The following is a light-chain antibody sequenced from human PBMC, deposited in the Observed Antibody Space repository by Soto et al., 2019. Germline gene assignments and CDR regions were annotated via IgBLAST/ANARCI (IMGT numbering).Light chain of an antibody. CDR2: GAS. Sequence: EIVMTQSPATLSVSLGERATLSCRASQSVSNNLAWYQQRPGRAPRLLIYGASIRASGIPGRFSGSGSVTEFTLTINSLQSEDFAVYNCQHSESLPLTFGGGTKVEIK. V-gene: IGKV3-15*01. J-gene: IGKJ4*01. CDR3: QHSESLPLT. CDR1: QSVSNN.